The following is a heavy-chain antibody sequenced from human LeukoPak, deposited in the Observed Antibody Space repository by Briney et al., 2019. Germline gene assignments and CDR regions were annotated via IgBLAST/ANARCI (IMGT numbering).Heavy chain of an antibody. D-gene: IGHD4-17*01. CDR3: ARGRRVTTSYYYYGMDV. CDR1: GFTFSSYS. J-gene: IGHJ6*02. Sequence: PGGSLRLSCAASGFTFSSYSMNWVRQAPGKGLEWVSSISSSSSYIYYADSVKGRFTISRDNAKNSLYLQMNSLRAEDTAVYYCARGRRVTTSYYYYGMDVWGQGTTVTVSS. V-gene: IGHV3-21*01. CDR2: ISSSSSYI.